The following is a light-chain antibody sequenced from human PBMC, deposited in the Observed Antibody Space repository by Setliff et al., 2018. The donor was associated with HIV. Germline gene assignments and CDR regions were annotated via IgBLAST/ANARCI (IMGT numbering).Light chain of an antibody. CDR3: AAWDNSLRIWV. V-gene: IGLV1-47*01. CDR1: SSNIETNY. J-gene: IGLJ3*02. Sequence: QSVLSQPPSASGTPGQRVTISCSGSSSNIETNYVYWYQQLPRTAPKLLIYRNDQRRSGVPDRFSGSKSATSASLAISGLRSEDEADYYCAAWDNSLRIWVFGGGT. CDR2: RND.